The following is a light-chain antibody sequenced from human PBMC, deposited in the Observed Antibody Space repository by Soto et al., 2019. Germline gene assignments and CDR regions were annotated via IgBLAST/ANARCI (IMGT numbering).Light chain of an antibody. Sequence: DIVMTQSPDSLAVSLGERATINCKSSQNVFYRSNNKNYLAWYQQKPGQPPRLHIYWASTRESGVPDRFSGGGSGTDFTLTISSLQAEDVAVYYCQQYFRTPLTFGGGTKVEIK. J-gene: IGKJ4*01. CDR3: QQYFRTPLT. V-gene: IGKV4-1*01. CDR2: WAS. CDR1: QNVFYRSNNKNY.